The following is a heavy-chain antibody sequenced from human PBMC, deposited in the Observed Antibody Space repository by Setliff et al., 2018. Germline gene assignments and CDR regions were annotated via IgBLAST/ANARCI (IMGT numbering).Heavy chain of an antibody. CDR2: ISSSGSTI. CDR1: GFTFSDYY. CDR3: TIGRNRYFGHLTFDY. D-gene: IGHD3-9*01. Sequence: LRLSCAASGFTFSDYYMSWIRQAPGKGLEWVSYISSSGSTIYYADSAKGRFTISRDNAKNSQYLQMNSLRAEDTALYFCTIGRNRYFGHLTFDYWGQGTLVTVSS. J-gene: IGHJ4*02. V-gene: IGHV3-11*04.